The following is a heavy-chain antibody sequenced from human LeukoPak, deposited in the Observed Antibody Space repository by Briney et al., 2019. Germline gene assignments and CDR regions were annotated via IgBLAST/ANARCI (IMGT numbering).Heavy chain of an antibody. CDR2: TNTDGSST. D-gene: IGHD6-13*01. V-gene: IGHV3-74*01. Sequence: GGSLTLACPAYALTFSSYWMHWVRQPPGKVLVWVSRTNTDGSSTSYADSVKGRFTISRDNAKNTLYLQMNSLRAEDTAVYYCARDRRQQLANYYYYYMDVWGKGTTVTVSS. J-gene: IGHJ6*03. CDR1: ALTFSSYW. CDR3: ARDRRQQLANYYYYYMDV.